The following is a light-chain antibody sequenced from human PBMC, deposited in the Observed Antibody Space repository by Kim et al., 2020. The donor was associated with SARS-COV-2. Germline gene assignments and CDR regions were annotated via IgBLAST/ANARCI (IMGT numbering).Light chain of an antibody. J-gene: IGLJ3*02. CDR3: SSYTTSDSWV. CDR2: DVD. Sequence: QSALTQPASVSGSPGQSITISCTGTASDIGASKFVSWYQQYPAMAPEVVMYDVDDRPSGISKRFSGSKSGNTASLTISGLQPEDEATYYCSSYTTSDSWVFGGGTKVTVL. V-gene: IGLV2-14*03. CDR1: ASDIGASKF.